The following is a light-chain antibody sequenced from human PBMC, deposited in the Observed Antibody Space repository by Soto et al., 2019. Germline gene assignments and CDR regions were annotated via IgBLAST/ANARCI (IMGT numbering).Light chain of an antibody. J-gene: IGLJ2*01. V-gene: IGLV8-61*01. CDR3: MLYMGGGLVV. CDR2: STN. Sequence: QTVVTQEPSFSVSPGGTVTLTCXLTSXXVSTTYYPSWYQQTPGQAPRTLIYSTNIRSSGVPDRFSGSILGNKAALTITGAQADDESDYHCMLYMGGGLVVFGGGTKLTVL. CDR1: SXXVSTTYY.